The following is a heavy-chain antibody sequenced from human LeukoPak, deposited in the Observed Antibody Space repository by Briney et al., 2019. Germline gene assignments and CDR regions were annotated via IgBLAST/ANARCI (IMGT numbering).Heavy chain of an antibody. J-gene: IGHJ3*01. CDR1: GFTFKNNA. D-gene: IGHD2-2*01. V-gene: IGHV3-23*01. CDR3: ARCTASCYANAFDV. CDR2: INGGGDDT. Sequence: PGGSLRLSCAASGFTFKNNAMTWVRQAPGKGLEWVSAINGGGDDTEYADSVKGRFTISRANSKNTLYLQMNSLRPDDTAVYYCARCTASCYANAFDVWGQGTLLTVSS.